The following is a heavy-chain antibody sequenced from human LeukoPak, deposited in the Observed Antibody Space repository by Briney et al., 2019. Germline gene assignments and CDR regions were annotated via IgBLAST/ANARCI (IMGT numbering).Heavy chain of an antibody. CDR2: VSYEGTIK. CDR1: GFAFSNFA. J-gene: IGHJ5*01. Sequence: PGGSLRLSCAASGFAFSNFAMHWVRQAPGKGLEWVAVVSYEGTIKYYTDSAKGRFTISRDNSNSLTSLQMNNLTTEDTAAYYCAREKFDSWGQGTLVIVSP. V-gene: IGHV3-30*14. CDR3: AREKFDS.